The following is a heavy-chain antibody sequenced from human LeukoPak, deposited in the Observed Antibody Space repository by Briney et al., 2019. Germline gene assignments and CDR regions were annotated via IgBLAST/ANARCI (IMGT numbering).Heavy chain of an antibody. J-gene: IGHJ4*02. D-gene: IGHD3-10*01. Sequence: PGGSLRLSCAASGFTFSNAWMSWVRKAPGRGLEWVGRIKSKTDGGTTDYAAPVKGRFTISRDDSKNTLYLQMNSLKTEDTAVYYCTTDLTYYYGSGSYSNFDYWGQGTLVTVSS. CDR2: IKSKTDGGTT. CDR1: GFTFSNAW. CDR3: TTDLTYYYGSGSYSNFDY. V-gene: IGHV3-15*01.